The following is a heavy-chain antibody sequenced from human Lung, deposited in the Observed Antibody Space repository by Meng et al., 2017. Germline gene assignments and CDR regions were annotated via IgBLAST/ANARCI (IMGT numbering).Heavy chain of an antibody. CDR2: INWNGVST. Sequence: GESLKIPCAASGFTFDHYGMNWVRQAPGKGLEWVSGINWNGVSTNYGDSVKGRFTISRDNGKKYLYLQMNSLRGEDTARYYCARDNGNDGYDYWGQGTVVTVSS. J-gene: IGHJ4*02. V-gene: IGHV3-20*04. CDR3: ARDNGNDGYDY. D-gene: IGHD1-20*01. CDR1: GFTFDHYG.